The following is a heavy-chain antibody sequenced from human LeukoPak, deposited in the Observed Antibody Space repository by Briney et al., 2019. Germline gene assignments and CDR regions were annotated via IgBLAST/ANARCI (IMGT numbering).Heavy chain of an antibody. CDR3: ARDYYYDSAFGY. CDR1: GYTFTSYD. Sequence: GASVKVSCKASGYTFTSYDINWVRQATGQGLEWMGWMNPNSGNTGYAQEFQGRVTMTRNTSISTAYMELSSLRSEDTAVYYCARDYYYDSAFGYWGQGTLVTVSS. J-gene: IGHJ4*02. D-gene: IGHD3-22*01. V-gene: IGHV1-8*01. CDR2: MNPNSGNT.